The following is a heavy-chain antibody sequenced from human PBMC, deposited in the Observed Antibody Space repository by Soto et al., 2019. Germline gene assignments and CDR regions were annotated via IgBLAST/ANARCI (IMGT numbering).Heavy chain of an antibody. CDR2: INHSGST. D-gene: IGHD6-13*01. V-gene: IGHV4-34*01. CDR1: GGSFSGYY. Sequence: QVQLQQWGAGLLKPSETLSLTCAVYGGSFSGYYWSWIRQPPGKGLEWIGEINHSGSTNYNPSLKSRVTLSVDTSKNQFSLKLSSVTAADTAVYYCARGRSSSWNGYFQHWGQGTLVTVSS. J-gene: IGHJ1*01. CDR3: ARGRSSSWNGYFQH.